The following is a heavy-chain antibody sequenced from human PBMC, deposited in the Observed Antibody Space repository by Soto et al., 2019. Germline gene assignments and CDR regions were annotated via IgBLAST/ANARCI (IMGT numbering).Heavy chain of an antibody. Sequence: LRLSCGASGFTFSNYYMSWIRQAPGKGLEWVSYISSTGRTIYYADSVKGRFTVSWDNAQNSLSLKLNSLRVEDTAVYYCARSYSSGWEFDYWGQGTQVTVSS. J-gene: IGHJ4*02. D-gene: IGHD6-19*01. CDR1: GFTFSNYY. CDR3: ARSYSSGWEFDY. V-gene: IGHV3-11*01. CDR2: ISSTGRTI.